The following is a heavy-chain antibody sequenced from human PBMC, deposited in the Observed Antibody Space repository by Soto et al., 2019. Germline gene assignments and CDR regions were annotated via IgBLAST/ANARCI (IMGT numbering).Heavy chain of an antibody. CDR1: GGSFSPYC. J-gene: IGHJ3*02. CDR3: ERVQVRRGNGSGYLNGFDI. D-gene: IGHD3-3*01. CDR2: ISPSGVT. Sequence: QVQLQQWGAGLLKSSETLALTCAVSGGSFSPYCWTWIRQSPGTGLESIVEISPSGVTQYGPCLRSRVTVSVDTSQHQFSLNLNSVTEAGTAVYYGERVQVRRGNGSGYLNGFDIWGQGTMVTVSS. V-gene: IGHV4-34*01.